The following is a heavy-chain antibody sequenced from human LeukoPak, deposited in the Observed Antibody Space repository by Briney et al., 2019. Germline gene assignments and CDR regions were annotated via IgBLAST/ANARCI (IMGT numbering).Heavy chain of an antibody. Sequence: PSQTLSLTCTVSGGSITSGSYYWSWIRQPAGKGLEWIGRIYASGSTNYNPSLKSRVTISIDTSKNQFSLRLISVTAADTAVYYCARGLSGRGEGVTDYYHYMDVWGKGTTVTISS. D-gene: IGHD3-10*01. V-gene: IGHV4-61*02. J-gene: IGHJ6*03. CDR2: IYASGST. CDR1: GGSITSGSYY. CDR3: ARGLSGRGEGVTDYYHYMDV.